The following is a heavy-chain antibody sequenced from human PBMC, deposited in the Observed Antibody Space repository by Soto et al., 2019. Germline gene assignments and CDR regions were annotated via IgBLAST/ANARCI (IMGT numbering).Heavy chain of an antibody. V-gene: IGHV3-33*01. CDR1: GFTFSSYG. D-gene: IGHD6-19*01. CDR3: ASGFSSGWTFDY. J-gene: IGHJ4*02. Sequence: GGSLRLSCAASGFTFSSYGMHWVRQAPGKGPEWVAVIWYDGSNKYYADSVKGRFTISRDNSKNTLYLQMNSLRAEDTAVYYCASGFSSGWTFDYWGQGNLVTVS. CDR2: IWYDGSNK.